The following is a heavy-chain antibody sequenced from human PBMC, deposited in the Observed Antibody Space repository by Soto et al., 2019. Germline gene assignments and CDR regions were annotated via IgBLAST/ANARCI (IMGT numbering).Heavy chain of an antibody. CDR3: ARVRYGDFSFQY. D-gene: IGHD4-17*01. V-gene: IGHV1-2*02. CDR1: GYTFTTLH. J-gene: IGHJ4*02. Sequence: ASVKVSCKVSGYTFTTLHLHWVRLAPGQGLEWMGWINPDTGDSEYGQKFQGRVTLTRDTSMTTAYMELSSLTSDDTAIYFCARVRYGDFSFQYWGQGTPVTVSS. CDR2: INPDTGDS.